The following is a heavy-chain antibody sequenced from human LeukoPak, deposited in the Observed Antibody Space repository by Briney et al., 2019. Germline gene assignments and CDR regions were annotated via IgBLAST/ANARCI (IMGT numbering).Heavy chain of an antibody. J-gene: IGHJ3*02. D-gene: IGHD3-16*01. CDR2: LRYDGNNK. CDR1: GFTFSNSG. Sequence: GGSLRLSCAASGFTFSNSGMHWVRQAPGKGLEWVAFLRYDGNNKFYTDSVKGRFTISRDNSKNMLYLQMNSLRVEDAAVYYCAKDSIYGGWGNAFDIWGQGTIVTVSS. CDR3: AKDSIYGGWGNAFDI. V-gene: IGHV3-30*02.